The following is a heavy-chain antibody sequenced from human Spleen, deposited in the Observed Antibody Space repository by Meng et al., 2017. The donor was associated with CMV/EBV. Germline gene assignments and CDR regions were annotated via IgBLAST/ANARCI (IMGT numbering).Heavy chain of an antibody. D-gene: IGHD6-6*01. J-gene: IGHJ4*02. V-gene: IGHV3-7*01. CDR1: GFTFSNHW. Sequence: GESLKISCTASGFTFSNHWMTWVRQAPGKGLEWVANIKEDGSEEYYVDSVKGRFTISRDNANNFLYLHMNSLSAEDTAVYYCARDWGSSSDYFDYWGQGTLVTVSS. CDR2: IKEDGSEE. CDR3: ARDWGSSSDYFDY.